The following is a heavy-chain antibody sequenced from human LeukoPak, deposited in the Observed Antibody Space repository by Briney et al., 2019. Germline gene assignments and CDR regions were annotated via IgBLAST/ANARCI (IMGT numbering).Heavy chain of an antibody. J-gene: IGHJ3*02. CDR2: INPSLQIP. CDR1: GYTFSNYC. Sequence: GASVTVSCKASGYTFSNYCMHWVRQAPGQGLEWLGIINPSLQIPIYAQTFQGRVTMTTDMSTSTFYMELSNLVSEDTAVYYCAKDPRDISTGNYDEFDIWGQGTMVTVSS. CDR3: AKDPRDISTGNYDEFDI. V-gene: IGHV1-46*01. D-gene: IGHD3-9*01.